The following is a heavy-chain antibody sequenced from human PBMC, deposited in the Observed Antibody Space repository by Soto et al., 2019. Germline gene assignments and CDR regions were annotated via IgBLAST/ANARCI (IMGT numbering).Heavy chain of an antibody. Sequence: ASVKVSCKASGYTFTNYGINWVRQAPGQGLEWMGWISAYNGNTNYVQKLQDRVTMTTDTSTSTAYMELRSLRSDDTAVYYCARGPDIVLMVYANWFDPWGQGTLVTVSS. CDR2: ISAYNGNT. CDR1: GYTFTNYG. CDR3: ARGPDIVLMVYANWFDP. D-gene: IGHD2-8*01. J-gene: IGHJ5*02. V-gene: IGHV1-18*01.